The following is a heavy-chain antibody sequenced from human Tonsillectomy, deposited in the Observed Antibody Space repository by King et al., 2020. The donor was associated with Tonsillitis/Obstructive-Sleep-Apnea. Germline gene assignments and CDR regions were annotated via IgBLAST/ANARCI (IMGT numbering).Heavy chain of an antibody. V-gene: IGHV4-4*02. Sequence: HVQLQESGPGLVQPSGTLSLTCAVSGGSIDTNNWWIWVRQPPGKGLEWIGEIYYSGTSTYNPSLKSRLTISVDKSKNQFSLKLSSVTAADTAVYYCARAYDYWGRGTLVTVSS. J-gene: IGHJ4*02. CDR1: GGSIDTNNW. CDR3: ARAYDY. CDR2: IYYSGTS.